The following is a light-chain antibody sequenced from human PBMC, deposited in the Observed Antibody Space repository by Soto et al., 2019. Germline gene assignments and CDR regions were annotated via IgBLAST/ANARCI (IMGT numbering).Light chain of an antibody. V-gene: IGLV1-40*01. CDR1: SSNIGAGYD. CDR2: GNT. Sequence: QSVLTQPPSVSGAPGQRATISCTGSSSNIGAGYDVHWYQQLPGTAPKLLIYGNTNRPSGVPDRFSGSKSGTSASLAITGLQAEDEADYYCQSYDSRLSAYYVFGTGTKLTVL. CDR3: QSYDSRLSAYYV. J-gene: IGLJ1*01.